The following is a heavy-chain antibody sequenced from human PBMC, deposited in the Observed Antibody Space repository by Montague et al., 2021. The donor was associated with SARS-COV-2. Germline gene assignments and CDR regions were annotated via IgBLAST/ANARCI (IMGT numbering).Heavy chain of an antibody. CDR1: GFTISNNY. CDR3: AIVSDDRAAWDY. J-gene: IGHJ4*02. CDR2: LFSGGST. V-gene: IGHV3-53*04. Sequence: FLRLSCAVSGFTISNNYMVWVRQAPGKGLEWVSVLFSGGSTYYADSAKGRFTISRHDSKNTLYLQMNSLRPDDTALYYCAIVSDDRAAWDYWGQGSLVTVSS. D-gene: IGHD6-25*01.